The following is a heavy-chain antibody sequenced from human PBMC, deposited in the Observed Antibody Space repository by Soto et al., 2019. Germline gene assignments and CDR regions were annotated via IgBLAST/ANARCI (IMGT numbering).Heavy chain of an antibody. CDR2: ISASGGST. V-gene: IGHV3-23*01. Sequence: EVQLLESGGGLVRPGGSLIVSCAASGLTFSTNGLSWVRQAPGKGPEWVAGISASGGSTYYADSVKGRFTISRDNSRNTVYLQMNSMIAEDSASYYCASYYYHSSGYYHYFDYWGQGTLVTVSS. CDR1: GLTFSTNG. D-gene: IGHD3-22*01. CDR3: ASYYYHSSGYYHYFDY. J-gene: IGHJ4*02.